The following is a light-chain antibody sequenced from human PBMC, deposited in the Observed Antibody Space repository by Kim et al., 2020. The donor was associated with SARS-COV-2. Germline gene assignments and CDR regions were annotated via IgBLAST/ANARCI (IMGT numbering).Light chain of an antibody. J-gene: IGLJ2*01. Sequence: TLPCASSTGAVDRAYYPNWFQQQPGQAPTALIYSTSAKHPWTPARFSGSLLGGKAALTLSGVQPEDEAEYYCLLYYGGAQLGIFGGGTQLTVL. CDR1: TGAVDRAYY. CDR3: LLYYGGAQLGI. V-gene: IGLV7-43*01. CDR2: STS.